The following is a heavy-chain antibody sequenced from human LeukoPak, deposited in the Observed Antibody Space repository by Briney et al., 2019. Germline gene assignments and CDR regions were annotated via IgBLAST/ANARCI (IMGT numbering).Heavy chain of an antibody. CDR1: GFTFSSYG. J-gene: IGHJ4*02. V-gene: IGHV3-23*01. CDR2: ISESGGST. Sequence: GGSLRLSCAASGFTFSSYGMSWVRQAQGKGLEWVSAISESGGSTFYADSVKGRFTISRDNSKNTLYLQMNSLTVEDTAVYYCSRDPRNNDYWGRGTLVTVSS. CDR3: SRDPRNNDY.